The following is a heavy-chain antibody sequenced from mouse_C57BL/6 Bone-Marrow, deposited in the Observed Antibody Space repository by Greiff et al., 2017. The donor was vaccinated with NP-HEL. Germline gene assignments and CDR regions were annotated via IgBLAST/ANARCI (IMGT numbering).Heavy chain of an antibody. CDR2: IDPEDGDT. CDR1: GFNITDYY. V-gene: IGHV14-1*01. D-gene: IGHD1-1*01. Sequence: VQLQQSGAELVRPGASVKLSCTASGFNITDYYMHWVKQRPEQGLAWIGRIDPEDGDTEYAPKFQGKATMTADTSSNTAYLQLSSLTSEDTAVYYCTSHYYGSSYGFAYWGQGTLVTVSA. J-gene: IGHJ3*01. CDR3: TSHYYGSSYGFAY.